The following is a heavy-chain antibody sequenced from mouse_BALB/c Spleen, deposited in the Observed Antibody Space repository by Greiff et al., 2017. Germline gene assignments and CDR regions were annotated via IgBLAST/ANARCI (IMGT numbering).Heavy chain of an antibody. Sequence: EVHLVESGGGLVKPGGSLKLSCAASGFTFSSYAMSWVRQTPEKRLEWVASISSGGSTYYPDSVKGRFTISRDNARNILYLQMSSLRSEDTAMYYCARGRDRFDYWGQGTTLTVSS. J-gene: IGHJ2*01. CDR3: ARGRDRFDY. V-gene: IGHV5-6-5*01. CDR1: GFTFSSYA. CDR2: ISSGGST.